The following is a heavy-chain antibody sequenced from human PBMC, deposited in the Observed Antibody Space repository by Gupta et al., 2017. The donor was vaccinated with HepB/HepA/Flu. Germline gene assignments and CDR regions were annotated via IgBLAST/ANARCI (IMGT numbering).Heavy chain of an antibody. CDR1: AFTFSSYA. V-gene: IGHV3-23*01. Sequence: EVQLLESGGGLVQLGGSLRLSCAAFAFTFSSYAMIWVSQAPGKGLAWVSSITGNSGTTYYADSVKGRFTISRDNSKNTLYLQMNSLRAEDTAVYYGAKDPYGYFSSRLNYFDPWGQGTLVTVSS. J-gene: IGHJ5*02. D-gene: IGHD5-18*01. CDR2: ITGNSGTT. CDR3: AKDPYGYFSSRLNYFDP.